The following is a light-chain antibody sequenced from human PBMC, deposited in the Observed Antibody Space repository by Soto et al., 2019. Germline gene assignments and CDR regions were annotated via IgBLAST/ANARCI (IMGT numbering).Light chain of an antibody. V-gene: IGLV2-14*01. Sequence: LTQPASVSGSPGQSITISCTGTSNDVGRYDYVSWYQQHPSKVPNLIISEVSDRPSGVSNRFSGSKSGNTASLTISGLQSEEEADYYCSSYTSTTTLVFSTGTKV. CDR3: SSYTSTTTLV. CDR1: SNDVGRYDY. J-gene: IGLJ1*01. CDR2: EVS.